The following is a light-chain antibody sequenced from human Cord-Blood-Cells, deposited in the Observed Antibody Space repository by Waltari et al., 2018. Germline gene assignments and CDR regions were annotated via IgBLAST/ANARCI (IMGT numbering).Light chain of an antibody. CDR2: GAS. J-gene: IGKJ2*01. CDR3: QQYNNWPMYT. V-gene: IGKV3-15*01. CDR1: PSVSSN. Sequence: EIVMPQSPATLSVSPGERATLSCRASPSVSSNLAWYQQKPGQAPRLLIYGASTRATGIPARFSGSGSGTEFTLTISSLQSEDFAVYYCQQYNNWPMYTFGQGTKLEIK.